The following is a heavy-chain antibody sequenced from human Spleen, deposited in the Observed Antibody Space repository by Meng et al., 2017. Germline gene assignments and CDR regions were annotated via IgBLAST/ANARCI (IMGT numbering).Heavy chain of an antibody. Sequence: GESLKISCAGSGFIFGSYAMSWVRQAPGKGLEWVSAISNSGGSTYYADSVKGRFTISRDNYKNRLYLQMDSLRAEDTAVYYCANEPLYSYVLFAYWGQGALVTVSS. V-gene: IGHV3-23*01. J-gene: IGHJ4*02. CDR3: ANEPLYSYVLFAY. CDR1: GFIFGSYA. CDR2: ISNSGGST. D-gene: IGHD5-18*01.